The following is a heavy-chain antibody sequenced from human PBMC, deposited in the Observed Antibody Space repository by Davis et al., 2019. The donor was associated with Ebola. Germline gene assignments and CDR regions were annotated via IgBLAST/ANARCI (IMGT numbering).Heavy chain of an antibody. V-gene: IGHV3-48*03. Sequence: GESLKISCKASGFTFRSYEMNWVRQAPGKGLEWISHISSSGGTIYYADSVKGRFTISRDNAKNSLFLQMNSLRAEDTAVYYCARDGNYGTLDVFDIWGQGTVVTVSS. CDR3: ARDGNYGTLDVFDI. J-gene: IGHJ3*02. CDR2: ISSSGGTI. CDR1: GFTFRSYE. D-gene: IGHD3-10*01.